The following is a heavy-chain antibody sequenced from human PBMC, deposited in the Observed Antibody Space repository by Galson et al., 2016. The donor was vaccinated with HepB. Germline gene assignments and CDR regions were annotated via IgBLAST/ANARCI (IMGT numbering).Heavy chain of an antibody. CDR3: ARTGYCTGGSCRNWLDP. J-gene: IGHJ5*02. V-gene: IGHV1-46*01. Sequence: SVKVSCKASGYTFITYYIHWVRQAPGQGLEWIGIVNPGGGITSYAQKFEGRVTMTRDTSTSTVYMELSSLSSDDTAVYYCARTGYCTGGSCRNWLDPWGQGTPVTVSS. CDR2: VNPGGGIT. CDR1: GYTFITYY. D-gene: IGHD2-8*02.